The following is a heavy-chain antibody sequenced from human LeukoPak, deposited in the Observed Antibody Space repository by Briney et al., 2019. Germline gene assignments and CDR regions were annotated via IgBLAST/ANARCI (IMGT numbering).Heavy chain of an antibody. V-gene: IGHV6-1*01. Sequence: SQTLSLTCALSGDSFSSNSAAWNWIRQSPSRGLEWLGRTYYRSKWYNDYAVSVKSRITINPDTSKNQFSLKLSSVTAADTAVYYCALQPARRLSWFDPWGQGTLVTVSS. CDR3: ALQPARRLSWFDP. CDR2: TYYRSKWYN. CDR1: GDSFSSNSAA. J-gene: IGHJ5*02. D-gene: IGHD2-2*01.